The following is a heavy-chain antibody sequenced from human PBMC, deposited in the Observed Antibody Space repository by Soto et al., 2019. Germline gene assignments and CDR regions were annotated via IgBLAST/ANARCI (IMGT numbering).Heavy chain of an antibody. D-gene: IGHD6-6*01. CDR2: FDPEDGET. J-gene: IGHJ4*02. CDR3: ATEGSLAIGNSSSGGY. CDR1: GYTLTELS. V-gene: IGHV1-24*01. Sequence: ASVKVSCKVSGYTLTELSMHWVRQAPGKGLEWMGGFDPEDGETIYAQKFQGRVTMTEDTSTDTAYMELSSLRSEDTAVYYCATEGSLAIGNSSSGGYWGQGTLVTVSS.